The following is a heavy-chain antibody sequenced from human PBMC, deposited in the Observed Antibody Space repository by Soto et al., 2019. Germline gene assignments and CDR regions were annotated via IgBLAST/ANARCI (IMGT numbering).Heavy chain of an antibody. Sequence: QVQLVESGGGVVQPGRSLRLSCAASGFTFSSYGMHWVRQAPGKGLEWVAVIWYDGSNKYYADSVKGRFTISRDNSKNPLYLQMNSLRAEDTAVYYCARTSLGQYYYDSSGTRPLDYWGQGTLVTVSS. J-gene: IGHJ4*02. D-gene: IGHD3-22*01. CDR3: ARTSLGQYYYDSSGTRPLDY. CDR1: GFTFSSYG. V-gene: IGHV3-33*01. CDR2: IWYDGSNK.